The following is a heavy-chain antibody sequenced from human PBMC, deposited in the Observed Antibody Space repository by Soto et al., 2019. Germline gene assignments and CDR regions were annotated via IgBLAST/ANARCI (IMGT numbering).Heavy chain of an antibody. Sequence: QVQLVESGGGVVQPWRSLRLSCAASGFTFSSYGMHWVRQAPGKGLEWVAVISYDGSNKYYADSVKGRFTISRDNSKNTLYLQMNSLRAEDTAVYYCAKAAYDSSGYCPDYWGQGTLVTVSS. D-gene: IGHD3-22*01. CDR2: ISYDGSNK. V-gene: IGHV3-30*18. CDR3: AKAAYDSSGYCPDY. J-gene: IGHJ4*02. CDR1: GFTFSSYG.